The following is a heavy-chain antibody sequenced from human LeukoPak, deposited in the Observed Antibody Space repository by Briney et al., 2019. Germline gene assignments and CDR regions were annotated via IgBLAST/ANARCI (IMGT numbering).Heavy chain of an antibody. CDR2: ISYDGSTK. CDR1: GFTFSDYA. CDR3: SRDSARRDGYNFDY. J-gene: IGHJ4*02. V-gene: IGHV3-30*04. D-gene: IGHD5-24*01. Sequence: GRSLRPSCAASGFTFSDYAMHWVRQAPGKGLEWVALISYDGSTKYYADSVRGRFTISRDNSKNTLYLQMNSLRAEDTAVYYCSRDSARRDGYNFDYWGQGTLVTVSS.